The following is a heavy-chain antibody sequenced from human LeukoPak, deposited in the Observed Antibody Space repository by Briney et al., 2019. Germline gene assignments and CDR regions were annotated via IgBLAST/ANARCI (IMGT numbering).Heavy chain of an antibody. J-gene: IGHJ4*02. CDR1: GFTFSSYA. Sequence: GGSLRLSCAASGFTFSSYAMTWVRQAPGKGLEWVSTMSISGDHTYYTDSVKGRFTISRDNSKNTLYLQLNSLRDEDTAVYYCARDPYYHTGNGYYSAPLLDWGQGTLVTVSS. CDR3: ARDPYYHTGNGYYSAPLLD. D-gene: IGHD3-22*01. V-gene: IGHV3-23*01. CDR2: MSISGDHT.